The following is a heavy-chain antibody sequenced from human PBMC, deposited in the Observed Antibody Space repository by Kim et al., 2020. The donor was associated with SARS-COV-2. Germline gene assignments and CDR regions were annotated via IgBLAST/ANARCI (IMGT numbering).Heavy chain of an antibody. J-gene: IGHJ3*02. V-gene: IGHV1-46*04. D-gene: IGHD3-22*01. Sequence: KLQGRVTMTRDTSTSTVYMELSSMRSEDTAVYYCARAETYYDSSGYYLDIWGQGTMVTVSS. CDR3: ARAETYYDSSGYYLDI.